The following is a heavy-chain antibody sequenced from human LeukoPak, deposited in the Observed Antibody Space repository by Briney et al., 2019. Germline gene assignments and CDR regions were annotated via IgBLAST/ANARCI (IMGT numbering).Heavy chain of an antibody. J-gene: IGHJ4*02. V-gene: IGHV3-74*01. CDR3: ARTSSGWYVLDY. Sequence: GGSLRLSCAASGFTFGSYWMHWVRQAPGKGLVWVSRINSDGSSTSYADSVKGRFTISRDNAKNTLYLQMNSLRAEDTAVYYCARTSSGWYVLDYWGQGTLVTVSS. CDR1: GFTFGSYW. D-gene: IGHD6-19*01. CDR2: INSDGSST.